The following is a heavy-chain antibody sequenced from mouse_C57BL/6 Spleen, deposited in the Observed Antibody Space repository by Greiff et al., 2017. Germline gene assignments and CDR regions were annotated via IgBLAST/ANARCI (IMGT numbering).Heavy chain of an antibody. CDR1: GYSITSGYY. CDR3: ARYGAMDY. V-gene: IGHV3-6*01. Sequence: EVQLQESGPGLVKPSQSLSLTCSVTGYSITSGYYWNWIRQFPGNKLEWMGYISYDGSNNYNPSLKNRISITRDTSKNQFFLKLNSVTTEDTATYYCARYGAMDYWGQGTSVTVSS. J-gene: IGHJ4*01. D-gene: IGHD2-10*02. CDR2: ISYDGSN.